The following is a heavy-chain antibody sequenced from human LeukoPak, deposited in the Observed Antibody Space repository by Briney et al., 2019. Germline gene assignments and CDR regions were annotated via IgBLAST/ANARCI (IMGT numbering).Heavy chain of an antibody. Sequence: GGSLRLSCAASGFTFNDYGMSWVRQAPGKGLEWVSGINWNGGSTGYADSVKGRFTISRDNAKKSLYLQMNSLRAEDTALYYCARAFKYSMSGYYFDYWGQGTLVTVSS. D-gene: IGHD2-21*01. J-gene: IGHJ4*02. V-gene: IGHV3-20*04. CDR2: INWNGGST. CDR3: ARAFKYSMSGYYFDY. CDR1: GFTFNDYG.